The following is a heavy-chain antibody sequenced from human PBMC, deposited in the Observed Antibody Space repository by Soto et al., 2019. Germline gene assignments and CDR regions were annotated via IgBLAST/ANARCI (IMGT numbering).Heavy chain of an antibody. J-gene: IGHJ4*02. V-gene: IGHV3-30*18. D-gene: IGHD6-6*01. Sequence: GWSLRLSCAASGFTFSSYGMHWVRQAPGMGLEWVAVISYDGSNKYYADSVKVRFTISRDNSKNTLYLQMNSLRAEDTAVYYCAKNMITSIAARTFFDYWGQGTLVTVSS. CDR3: AKNMITSIAARTFFDY. CDR1: GFTFSSYG. CDR2: ISYDGSNK.